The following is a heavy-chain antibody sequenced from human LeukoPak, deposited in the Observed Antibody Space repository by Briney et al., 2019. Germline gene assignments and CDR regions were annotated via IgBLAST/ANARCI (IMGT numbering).Heavy chain of an antibody. V-gene: IGHV3-21*05. J-gene: IGHJ4*02. CDR2: ISANSGYI. CDR3: ARDVSRVVPAARYFDY. Sequence: GGSLRLSCAASGFTFSSYGMHWVRQAPGKGLEWVSYISANSGYIKFADSVRGRFTISRDNAKNSLYLQMNSLRAEDTAVYYCARDVSRVVPAARYFDYWGQGTLVTVSS. CDR1: GFTFSSYG. D-gene: IGHD2-2*01.